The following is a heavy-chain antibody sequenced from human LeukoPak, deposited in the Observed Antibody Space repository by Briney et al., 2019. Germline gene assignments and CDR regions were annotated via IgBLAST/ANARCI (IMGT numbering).Heavy chain of an antibody. CDR2: IKQDGSEK. CDR3: AREELLLWFGEAYYMDV. J-gene: IGHJ6*03. D-gene: IGHD3-10*01. CDR1: GFTFSTYD. V-gene: IGHV3-7*01. Sequence: GGSLRLSCAASGFTFSTYDMQWVRQAPGKGLEWVANIKQDGSEKYYVDSVKGRFTISRDNAKNSLYLQMNSLRAEDTAVYYCAREELLLWFGEAYYMDVWGKGTTVTVSS.